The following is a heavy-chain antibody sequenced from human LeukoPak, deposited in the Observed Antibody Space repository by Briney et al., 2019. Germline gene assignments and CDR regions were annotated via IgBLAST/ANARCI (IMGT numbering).Heavy chain of an antibody. CDR2: IYSSGNT. J-gene: IGHJ4*02. V-gene: IGHV4-4*07. CDR3: AREGGGFDY. CDR1: GGSISSYS. Sequence: SETVSLTCTVSGGSISSYSWSWIRQPAGKGLEWIGRIYSSGNTYYNASLRSRVTMSVDTSKNQFSLKLSSVTAADTAVYYCAREGGGFDYWGQGTLVTVSS. D-gene: IGHD3-16*01.